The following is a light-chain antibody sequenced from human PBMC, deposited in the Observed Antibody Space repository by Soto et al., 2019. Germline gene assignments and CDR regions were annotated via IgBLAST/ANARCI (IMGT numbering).Light chain of an antibody. V-gene: IGLV2-11*01. J-gene: IGLJ2*01. CDR2: DVS. CDR3: FSYTGTYTWI. Sequence: QSALAQPRSVSGSPGQSVTISCTGTSSDVGGYNYVSWYQQHPAKAPKLMIYDVSKRPSGVPDRFSGSRSGNTASLTISGLQAEDEADYYCFSYTGTYTWIFGGGTQLTVL. CDR1: SSDVGGYNY.